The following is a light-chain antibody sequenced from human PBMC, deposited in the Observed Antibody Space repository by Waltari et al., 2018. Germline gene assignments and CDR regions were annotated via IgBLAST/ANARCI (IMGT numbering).Light chain of an antibody. Sequence: QSALTQPRSVSGSPGQSVTLPCTGPSSDVGGYDSVSWYQQHPGKAPKPIISDVDKRPSGVSDRFSGSKSGNTASLTISGLQIDDEATYYCCSFAGNYTLLFGGGTNLTVL. J-gene: IGLJ2*01. CDR3: CSFAGNYTLL. CDR2: DVD. V-gene: IGLV2-11*01. CDR1: SSDVGGYDS.